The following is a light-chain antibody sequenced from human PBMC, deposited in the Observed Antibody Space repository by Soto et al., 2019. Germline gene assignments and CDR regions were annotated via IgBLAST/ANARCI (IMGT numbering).Light chain of an antibody. J-gene: IGLJ2*01. CDR1: SSDVGGYDY. CDR2: EVT. Sequence: QPASVSGSPGQSITISCTGTSSDVGGYDYVSWYQQHPGKAPKLMIYEVTNRPSGVSTRFSGSKSGNTASLTISGLQAEDEADYYCNSYASTSTVVFGGGTKLTVL. CDR3: NSYASTSTVV. V-gene: IGLV2-14*01.